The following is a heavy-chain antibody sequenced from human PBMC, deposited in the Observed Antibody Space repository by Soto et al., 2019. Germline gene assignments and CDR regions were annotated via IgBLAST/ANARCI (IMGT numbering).Heavy chain of an antibody. CDR3: AGAWVTPHFFDY. V-gene: IGHV3-53*01. Sequence: GGSLRLSCAASGFSVRTNYMSWVRQAPGKGLEWVSVFESGGSIYYADSVKGRFIISRDYAKNTVYLQMNSLRADDTAVYYCAGAWVTPHFFDYRGQGTLVTVAS. CDR1: GFSVRTNY. J-gene: IGHJ4*02. CDR2: FESGGSI. D-gene: IGHD2-21*02.